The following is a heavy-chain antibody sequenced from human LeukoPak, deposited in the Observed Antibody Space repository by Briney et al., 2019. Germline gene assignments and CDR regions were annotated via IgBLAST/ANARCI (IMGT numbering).Heavy chain of an antibody. CDR1: GGSISSSSYY. Sequence: SETLSLTCAVSGGSISSSSYYWGWIRQPPGKGLEWIGSIYYSGSTNYNPSLKSRVTISVDTSKNQFSLKLSSVTAADTAVYYCARVKTDYYDSSGVFDYWGQGTLVTVSS. CDR3: ARVKTDYYDSSGVFDY. CDR2: IYYSGST. D-gene: IGHD3-22*01. V-gene: IGHV4-39*07. J-gene: IGHJ4*02.